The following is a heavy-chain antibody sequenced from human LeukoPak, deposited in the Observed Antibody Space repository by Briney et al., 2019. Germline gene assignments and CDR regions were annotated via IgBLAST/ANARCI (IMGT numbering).Heavy chain of an antibody. Sequence: SETLSLTCTVSGGSISSYYWSWIRQPPGKGLEWIGYIYYSGSTNYNPSLKSRVTISVDTSKNQFSLKLSSVTAADTAVYYCARDIAQAHSGSYYYFDYWGQGTLVTVSS. J-gene: IGHJ4*02. CDR2: IYYSGST. CDR3: ARDIAQAHSGSYYYFDY. V-gene: IGHV4-59*01. D-gene: IGHD1-26*01. CDR1: GGSISSYY.